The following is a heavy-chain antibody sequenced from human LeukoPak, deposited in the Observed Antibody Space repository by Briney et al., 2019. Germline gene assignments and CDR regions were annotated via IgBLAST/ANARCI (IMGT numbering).Heavy chain of an antibody. J-gene: IGHJ5*02. D-gene: IGHD2-8*01. CDR2: IYHSGST. CDR3: ARGWSPRGSVWFDP. CDR1: GGSISSGGYY. V-gene: IGHV4-30-2*01. Sequence: SQTLSLTCTVSGGSISSGGYYWSRIRQPPGKGLEWIGYIYHSGSTYYNPSLKSRVTISVDRSKNQFSLKLSSVTAADTAVYYCARGWSPRGSVWFDPWGQGTLVTVSS.